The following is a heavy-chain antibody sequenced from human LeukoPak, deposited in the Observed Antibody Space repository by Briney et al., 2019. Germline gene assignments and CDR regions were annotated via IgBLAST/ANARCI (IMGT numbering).Heavy chain of an antibody. V-gene: IGHV1-69*13. CDR3: AKDWQIAVAGLFDY. Sequence: ASVKVSCKASGGTFSSYAISWVRQAPGQGLEWMGGIIPIFGTANYAQKFQGRVTITADESTSTAYMELSSLRSEDTAVYYCAKDWQIAVAGLFDYWGQGTLVTVSS. CDR2: IIPIFGTA. D-gene: IGHD6-19*01. CDR1: GGTFSSYA. J-gene: IGHJ4*02.